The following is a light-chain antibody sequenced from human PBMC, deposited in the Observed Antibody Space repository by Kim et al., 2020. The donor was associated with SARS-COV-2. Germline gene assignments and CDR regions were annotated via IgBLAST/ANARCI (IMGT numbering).Light chain of an antibody. CDR3: QQYGGSPMIT. CDR2: GAS. J-gene: IGKJ5*01. Sequence: PGERATLSCRASESLNSNYLAWYQQRPGQAPRLLVYGASSRATGIPDKFSGSGSGTDFTLTISRLEPEDFAVYYCQQYGGSPMITFGQGPRL. V-gene: IGKV3-20*01. CDR1: ESLNSNY.